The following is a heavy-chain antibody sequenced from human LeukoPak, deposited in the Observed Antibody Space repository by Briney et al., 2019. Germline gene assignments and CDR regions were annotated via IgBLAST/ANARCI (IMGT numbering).Heavy chain of an antibody. J-gene: IGHJ4*02. CDR3: ARGASSWYFDY. CDR1: GFTFSNYG. Sequence: GGSLRLSCAASGFTFSNYGMHWVRQAPGKGLEWVAVIWYDGSNKYYTDSVKGRFTISRDNSKNTLYLQMNSLRAEDTAVYYCARGASSWYFDYWGQGTLVTVSS. V-gene: IGHV3-33*01. D-gene: IGHD6-13*01. CDR2: IWYDGSNK.